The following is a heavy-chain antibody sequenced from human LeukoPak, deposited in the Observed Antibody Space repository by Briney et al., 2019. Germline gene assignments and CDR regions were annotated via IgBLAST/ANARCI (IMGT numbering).Heavy chain of an antibody. CDR3: ATSSGWYGPFDY. CDR1: GYTFTGYY. Sequence: ASVKVSCKASGYTFTGYYMHWVRQAPGQGLEWMGWINPISGGTNYAQKFQGRVTMTRDTSISTAYMELSRLRSDDTAVYYCATSSGWYGPFDYWGQGTLVTVSS. J-gene: IGHJ4*02. CDR2: INPISGGT. D-gene: IGHD6-19*01. V-gene: IGHV1-2*02.